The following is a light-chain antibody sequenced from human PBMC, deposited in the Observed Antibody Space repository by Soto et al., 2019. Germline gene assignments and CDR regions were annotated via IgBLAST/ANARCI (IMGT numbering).Light chain of an antibody. CDR3: HQTYNLPRT. V-gene: IGKV1-39*01. CDR2: GAS. CDR1: LTIGHS. J-gene: IGKJ1*01. Sequence: DIQMTQSPSSLSASVGDRVTITCRASLTIGHSLSWFQQKAGKPPTLLIYGASALQRGVPARFSGSGSGTEFTLTINNMQREDFATYYCHQTYNLPRTVGQGTNV.